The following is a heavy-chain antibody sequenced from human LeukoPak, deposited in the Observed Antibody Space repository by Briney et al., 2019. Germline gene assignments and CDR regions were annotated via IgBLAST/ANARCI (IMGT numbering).Heavy chain of an antibody. V-gene: IGHV3-21*01. CDR2: ISSSSYI. J-gene: IGHJ3*02. CDR1: GFTFSSYS. D-gene: IGHD6-13*01. CDR3: AKVAAAGMRVDAFDI. Sequence: GGSLRLSCAASGFTFSSYSMNWVRQAPGKGLEWVSSISSSSYIYYADSVKGRFTISRDNAKNSLYLQMNSLRAEDTAVYYCAKVAAAGMRVDAFDIWGQGTMVTVSS.